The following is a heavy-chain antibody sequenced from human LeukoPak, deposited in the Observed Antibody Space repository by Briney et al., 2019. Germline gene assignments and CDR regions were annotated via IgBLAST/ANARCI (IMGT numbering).Heavy chain of an antibody. CDR1: GYSISSGYY. Sequence: SETLSLTCAVSGYSISSGYYWGWIRQPPGEGLEWIGSIYHSGSTYYNPSLKSRVTISVDTSKNQFSLELSSVTAADTAVYYCATPYCSSTSCYDAFDIWGQGTMVTVSS. V-gene: IGHV4-38-2*01. CDR3: ATPYCSSTSCYDAFDI. D-gene: IGHD2-2*01. J-gene: IGHJ3*02. CDR2: IYHSGST.